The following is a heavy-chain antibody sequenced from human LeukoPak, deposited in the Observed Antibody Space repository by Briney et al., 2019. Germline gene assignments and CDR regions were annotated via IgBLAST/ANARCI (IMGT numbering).Heavy chain of an antibody. J-gene: IGHJ1*01. D-gene: IGHD3-22*01. CDR3: ARDGSNYYDSSGYEH. CDR1: GFTFSSYS. Sequence: GGSLRLSCAASGFTFSSYSMNWVRQAPGKGLEWVSSISSSSSYIYYADSVKGRFTISRDNAKNTLYLQMNSLRAEDTAVYYCARDGSNYYDSSGYEHWGQGTLVTVSS. V-gene: IGHV3-21*01. CDR2: ISSSSSYI.